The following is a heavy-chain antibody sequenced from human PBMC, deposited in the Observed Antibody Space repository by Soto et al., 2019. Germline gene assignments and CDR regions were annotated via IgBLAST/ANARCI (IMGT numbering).Heavy chain of an antibody. Sequence: SETLSLTCAVYGAPFSGYYWTWIRQPPGKGLEWIGEINHTGSTKYNPSLKSRVTISLDTSKNQFSLSLRSVAAADTAVYYCARGREIFGAVTPFEYWGQGTQVTVSS. J-gene: IGHJ4*02. CDR2: INHTGST. D-gene: IGHD3-3*01. V-gene: IGHV4-34*01. CDR3: ARGREIFGAVTPFEY. CDR1: GAPFSGYY.